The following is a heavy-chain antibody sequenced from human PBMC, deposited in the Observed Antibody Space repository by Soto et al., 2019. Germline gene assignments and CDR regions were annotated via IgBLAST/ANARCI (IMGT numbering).Heavy chain of an antibody. CDR3: ARGLVGNHAFDI. D-gene: IGHD1-26*01. CDR1: GGSFSGYY. CDR2: INHSGST. J-gene: IGHJ3*02. V-gene: IGHV4-34*01. Sequence: KPSETLSLTCAVYGGSFSGYYWSWIRQPPGKGLEWIGEINHSGSTNYNPSLKSRVTISVDTSKNQFSLNLNSMTAADTAVYYCARGLVGNHAFDIWGQGTMVT.